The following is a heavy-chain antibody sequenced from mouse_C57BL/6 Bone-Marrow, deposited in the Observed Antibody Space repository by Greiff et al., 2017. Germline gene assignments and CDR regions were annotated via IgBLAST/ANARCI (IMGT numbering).Heavy chain of an antibody. CDR2: VYPYNGGT. D-gene: IGHD2-2*01. Sequence: EVQLQESGPVLVKPGPSVKISCKASGFTFTDYYMHWVKQSHGKSLEWIGLVYPYNGGTSYNQKFKGKATLTVDTSYSTAYMALNSLTSEDSAVYYCARESGDDRGYYAMDYGGQGTSVTVSS. V-gene: IGHV1-36*01. J-gene: IGHJ4*01. CDR1: GFTFTDYY. CDR3: ARESGDDRGYYAMDY.